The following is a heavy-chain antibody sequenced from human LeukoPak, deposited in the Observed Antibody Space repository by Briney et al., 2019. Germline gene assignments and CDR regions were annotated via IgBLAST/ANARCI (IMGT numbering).Heavy chain of an antibody. CDR1: GYTFTSYG. J-gene: IGHJ4*02. V-gene: IGHV1-18*01. D-gene: IGHD3-22*01. CDR3: ARGTTYDSSGYVDY. Sequence: GASVKVSCKASGYTFTSYGISWVRQAPGQGLEWMGWISAYSGNTNYAQKLQGRVTMTTDTSTSTAYMELRSLRSDDTAVYYCARGTTYDSSGYVDYWGQGTLVTVSS. CDR2: ISAYSGNT.